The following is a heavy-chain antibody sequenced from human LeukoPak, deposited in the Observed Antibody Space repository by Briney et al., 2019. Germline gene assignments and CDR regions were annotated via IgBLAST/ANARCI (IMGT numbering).Heavy chain of an antibody. CDR1: GFTFSNYR. CDR3: TREAGTAYY. CDR2: IMRDRSEK. Sequence: PGGSLRLSCEVSGFTFSNYRTSWVRQVPGKGLEWVANIMRDRSEKYYVDSVKGRFTISRDNAKNSLYLQMNSLRAEDTAIYYCTREAGTAYYWGQGTLVTVSS. V-gene: IGHV3-7*01. J-gene: IGHJ4*02. D-gene: IGHD6-19*01.